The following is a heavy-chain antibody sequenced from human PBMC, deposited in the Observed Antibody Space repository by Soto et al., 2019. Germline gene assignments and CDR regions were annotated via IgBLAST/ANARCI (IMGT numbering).Heavy chain of an antibody. Sequence: QVQLVESGGGVVQTGRSLRLSCAASGFTFSSYGMHWVRQAPGKGLEWVAVIWYDGSNKYYADSVKGRFTISRDNSKNTLYLQMNSLRAEDTAVYYCARDLNSYGDYVPTWFDYWGQGTLVTVSS. J-gene: IGHJ4*02. CDR1: GFTFSSYG. CDR3: ARDLNSYGDYVPTWFDY. V-gene: IGHV3-33*01. D-gene: IGHD4-17*01. CDR2: IWYDGSNK.